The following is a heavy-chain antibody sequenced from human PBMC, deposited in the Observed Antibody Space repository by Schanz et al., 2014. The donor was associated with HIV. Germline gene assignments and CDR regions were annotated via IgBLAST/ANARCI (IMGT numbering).Heavy chain of an antibody. V-gene: IGHV3-30*18. D-gene: IGHD2-15*01. Sequence: QVQLVESGGGVVQPGTSLRLSCAASGFTFSSYAMHWVRQAPGKGLEWMADISYDGSDINYADSVKGRFTISRDNSRDTLYLQMNSLRAEDTAVYYCAKSSRIYMAIVVEWGQGTLVTVSS. CDR3: AKSSRIYMAIVVE. J-gene: IGHJ4*02. CDR1: GFTFSSYA. CDR2: ISYDGSDI.